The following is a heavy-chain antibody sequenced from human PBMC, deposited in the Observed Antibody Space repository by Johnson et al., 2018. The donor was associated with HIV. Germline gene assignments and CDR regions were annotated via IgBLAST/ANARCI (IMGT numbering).Heavy chain of an antibody. V-gene: IGHV3-13*01. D-gene: IGHD2-21*02. CDR1: GFTFSSYD. CDR2: IGTAGDT. CDR3: AKDLAFAYCGGDCYSGAFDI. J-gene: IGHJ3*02. Sequence: VQLVESGGGLKQPGGSLRLSCAASGFTFSSYDMHWVSQATGKGLEWVSTIGTAGDTYYVGSVKGRFTISRDNSKNTLYLQMNSLRAEDTAVYYCAKDLAFAYCGGDCYSGAFDIWGQGTMVTVSS.